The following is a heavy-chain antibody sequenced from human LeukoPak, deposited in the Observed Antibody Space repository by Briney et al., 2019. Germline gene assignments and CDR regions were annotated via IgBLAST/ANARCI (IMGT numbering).Heavy chain of an antibody. D-gene: IGHD3-22*01. V-gene: IGHV4-59*01. J-gene: IGHJ4*02. Sequence: SETLSLTCTVSGGSISSYYWSWIRQPPGKGLEWIGNIYYSGSTIYNPSLQSRVTMSVDTSKNQFSLNLTSVTAADTAVYYCARSTWLLDKWGQGTLVTVSS. CDR1: GGSISSYY. CDR3: ARSTWLLDK. CDR2: IYYSGST.